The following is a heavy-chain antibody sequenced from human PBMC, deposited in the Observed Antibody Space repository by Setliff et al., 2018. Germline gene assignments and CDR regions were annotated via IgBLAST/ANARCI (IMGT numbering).Heavy chain of an antibody. D-gene: IGHD1-1*01. CDR3: ARTGTYRYFDY. CDR1: GGSISSGVYY. Sequence: SETLSLTCTVSGGSISSGVYYWAWIRQPPGKGLEWIGRIYYRGDAYYNASLKSRLTLSVVTSKNQVSLNLRSVTAADTAVYYCARTGTYRYFDYWGQGTQVTVSS. J-gene: IGHJ4*02. CDR2: IYYRGDA. V-gene: IGHV4-39*01.